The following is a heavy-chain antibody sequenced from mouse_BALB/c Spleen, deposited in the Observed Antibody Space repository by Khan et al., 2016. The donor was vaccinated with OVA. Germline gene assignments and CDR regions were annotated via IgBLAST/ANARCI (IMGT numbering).Heavy chain of an antibody. CDR3: ARAYYGNYSEAMDY. V-gene: IGHV2-6-7*01. CDR1: GFSLTGYG. J-gene: IGHJ4*01. Sequence: VQLLESGPGLVAPSQSLSITCTVSGFSLTGYGVTWVRQPPGKGLEWLGMIWGDGSTDYNSALKSRLSISKDNSKSQVFLKMHSLQTDDTARYYCARAYYGNYSEAMDYWGQGTSVTVSA. D-gene: IGHD2-10*01. CDR2: IWGDGST.